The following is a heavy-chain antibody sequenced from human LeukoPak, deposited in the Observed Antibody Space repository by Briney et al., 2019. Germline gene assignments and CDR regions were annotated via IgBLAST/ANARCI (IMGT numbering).Heavy chain of an antibody. CDR1: GFTFSSYA. CDR3: AKDKLAYCGGDCLFDY. CDR2: ISGSGGST. J-gene: IGHJ4*02. D-gene: IGHD2-21*02. V-gene: IGHV3-23*01. Sequence: GGSLRLSCAASGFTFSSYAMSWVRQAPGKGLEWVSAISGSGGSTYYADSVKGRFTISRDNSKNTLYLQMNSLRAEATAVYYCAKDKLAYCGGDCLFDYWGQGTLVTVSS.